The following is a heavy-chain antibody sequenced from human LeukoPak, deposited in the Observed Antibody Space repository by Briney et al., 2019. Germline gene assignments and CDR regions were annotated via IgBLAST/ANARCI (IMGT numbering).Heavy chain of an antibody. D-gene: IGHD3-3*01. CDR3: AKTLTIFGVALSLDY. CDR2: IRFDGSDK. Sequence: GGSLRLSCAASGFTFSSHGMHWVRQAPGKGLEWVAFIRFDGSDKYYADSVKGRFTISRDNSKNTLYLQMNSLRAEDTAVYYCAKTLTIFGVALSLDYWGQGTLVTVSS. J-gene: IGHJ4*02. CDR1: GFTFSSHG. V-gene: IGHV3-30*02.